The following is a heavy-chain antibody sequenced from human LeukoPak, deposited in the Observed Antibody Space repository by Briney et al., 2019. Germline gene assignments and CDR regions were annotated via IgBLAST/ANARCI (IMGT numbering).Heavy chain of an antibody. D-gene: IGHD6-19*01. CDR3: ASPRAGTLIYFDY. CDR1: GGSFSGYY. Sequence: PSETLSLTCAVYGGSFSGYYWSWIRQPPGKGLEWIGEINHSGSTNYNPSLNSRVTISVDTSKNQFSLKLSSVTAADTAVYYCASPRAGTLIYFDYWGQGTLVTVSS. CDR2: INHSGST. V-gene: IGHV4-34*01. J-gene: IGHJ4*02.